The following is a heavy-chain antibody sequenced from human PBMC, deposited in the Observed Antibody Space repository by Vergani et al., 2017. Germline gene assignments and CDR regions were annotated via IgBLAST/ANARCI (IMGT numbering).Heavy chain of an antibody. D-gene: IGHD3-10*01. CDR3: ARGPPGGKRGVG. CDR1: GYTFTGYY. Sequence: QVQLVQSGAEVKKPGASVKVSCKASGYTFTGYYMHWVRQAPGQGLEWMGWINPILGIANYAQKFQGRVTITADKSTSTAYMELSSLRSEDTAVYYCARGPPGGKRGVGWGQGTLVTVSS. CDR2: INPILGIA. J-gene: IGHJ4*02. V-gene: IGHV1-69*09.